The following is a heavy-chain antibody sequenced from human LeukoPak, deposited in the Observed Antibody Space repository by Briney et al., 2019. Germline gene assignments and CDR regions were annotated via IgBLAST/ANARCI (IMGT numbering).Heavy chain of an antibody. CDR1: GDSINNDY. CDR2: MYNSGST. V-gene: IGHV4-59*08. D-gene: IGHD6-19*01. CDR3: ARRTVTNGWFRIDY. J-gene: IGHJ4*02. Sequence: SETLSLTCTVSGDSINNDYWTWIRQPPGKGLEWIGYMYNSGSTKYNPSLKSRVTILPDTPKNQFSLKLSSVTAADTAVYYCARRTVTNGWFRIDYWGQGSLVIVSS.